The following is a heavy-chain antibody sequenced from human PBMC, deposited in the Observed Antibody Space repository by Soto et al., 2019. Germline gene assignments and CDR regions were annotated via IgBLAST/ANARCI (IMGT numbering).Heavy chain of an antibody. D-gene: IGHD4-17*01. CDR2: IKEDGNEK. V-gene: IGHV3-7*03. CDR1: GFTFSSYW. J-gene: IGHJ3*02. Sequence: EVQLVESGGGLVQPGGSLRLSCAASGFTFSSYWMSWVRQAPGKGLEWVANIKEDGNEKYYVDSVKGRFTISRDHTRNSLYLQMNSLRAEDTAVYYCARANDYGGTFDMWAQGTMVTVSS. CDR3: ARANDYGGTFDM.